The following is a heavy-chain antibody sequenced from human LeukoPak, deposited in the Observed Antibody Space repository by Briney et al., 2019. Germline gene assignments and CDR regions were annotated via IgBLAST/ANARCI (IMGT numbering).Heavy chain of an antibody. CDR1: GFTFNRNW. J-gene: IGHJ4*02. V-gene: IGHV3-74*01. D-gene: IGHD4-17*01. Sequence: PGGSLRLSCAASGFTFNRNWMHWVRQAPGKGLVWVSRISTDGSNTNYADSVRGRFTISRDNAKNTLYLQMDSLTAEDTAVYYCASRNYGSSPSDYWGQGTLVTVSS. CDR2: ISTDGSNT. CDR3: ASRNYGSSPSDY.